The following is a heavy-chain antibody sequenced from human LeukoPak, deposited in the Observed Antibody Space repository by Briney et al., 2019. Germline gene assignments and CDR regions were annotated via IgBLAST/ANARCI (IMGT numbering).Heavy chain of an antibody. CDR3: AREGAVGYYDSSGYYDY. CDR1: GFTFSSYS. D-gene: IGHD3-22*01. Sequence: GGSLRLSCAASGFTFSSYSMNWVRQAPGKGLEWVSYISSSSSTIYYADSVKGRFTISRDNAKNSLYLQMNSLRAEDTAVYYCAREGAVGYYDSSGYYDYWGQGTLVTVSS. V-gene: IGHV3-48*01. J-gene: IGHJ4*02. CDR2: ISSSSSTI.